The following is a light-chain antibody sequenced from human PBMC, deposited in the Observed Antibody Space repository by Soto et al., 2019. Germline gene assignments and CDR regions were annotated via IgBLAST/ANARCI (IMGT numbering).Light chain of an antibody. CDR2: GAS. CDR1: QSFSSDY. Sequence: EIMLTQSPGTLSLSPGERATLSCRASQSFSSDYLAWYQQKPGQTPSLLIYGASTRATGIPDRFSGSGSGTDFTLSISRLEPEDFAVYYCQQYGSSPLTFGGGTKVEI. V-gene: IGKV3-20*01. J-gene: IGKJ4*01. CDR3: QQYGSSPLT.